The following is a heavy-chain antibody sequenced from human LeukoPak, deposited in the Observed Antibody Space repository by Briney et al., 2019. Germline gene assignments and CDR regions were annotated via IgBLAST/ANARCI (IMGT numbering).Heavy chain of an antibody. J-gene: IGHJ5*02. CDR1: GGTFSSYA. D-gene: IGHD3/OR15-3a*01. CDR2: IIPIFGTA. CDR3: ARVLDPHNWFDP. V-gene: IGHV1-69*05. Sequence: ASVKVSCKASGGTFSSYAISWVRQAPGQGLEWMGGIIPIFGTANYAQKFQGRVTITTDESTSTAYMELSSLRSEDTVVYYCARVLDPHNWFDPWGQGTLVTVSS.